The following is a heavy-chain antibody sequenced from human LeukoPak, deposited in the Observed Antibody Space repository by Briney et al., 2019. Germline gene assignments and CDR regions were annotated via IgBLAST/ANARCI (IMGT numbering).Heavy chain of an antibody. Sequence: GASVKVSCQASGYTFTSYGISWVRQAPGQGLEWMGWISAYNGNTNDAQKVQDRVTMTTDTSTSTAYMELRSLRSDDTAVYYCARDRRTEGTPFDYWGQGTLVTVSS. CDR2: ISAYNGNT. CDR1: GYTFTSYG. D-gene: IGHD1-1*01. V-gene: IGHV1-18*01. CDR3: ARDRRTEGTPFDY. J-gene: IGHJ4*02.